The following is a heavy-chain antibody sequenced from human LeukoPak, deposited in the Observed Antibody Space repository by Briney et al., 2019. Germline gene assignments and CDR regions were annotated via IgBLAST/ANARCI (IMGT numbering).Heavy chain of an antibody. J-gene: IGHJ4*02. Sequence: SETLSLTCIVSGYSISSGYYWGWIRQPPGKGLEWIGNIYHSGSTYYNPSLKSRVTISVDTSKNQFSLKLTSVTAADTAVYYCARDRGNYEVFGYWGQGSLVTVSS. V-gene: IGHV4-38-2*02. D-gene: IGHD4-11*01. CDR1: GYSISSGYY. CDR3: ARDRGNYEVFGY. CDR2: IYHSGST.